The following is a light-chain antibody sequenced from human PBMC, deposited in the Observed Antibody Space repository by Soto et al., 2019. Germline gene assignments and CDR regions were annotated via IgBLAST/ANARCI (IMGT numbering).Light chain of an antibody. CDR1: QSVSTR. V-gene: IGKV1-5*02. Sequence: IQMTQSPSSRSSSFGDRVTIICRASQSVSTRLAWYQQKPGKAPKVLIYDASSWAGGVPSRFTGIGSGTEFTLTINSMQPDDFATDDCQQYSVYWTFGQGTKVDIK. CDR3: QQYSVYWT. CDR2: DAS. J-gene: IGKJ1*01.